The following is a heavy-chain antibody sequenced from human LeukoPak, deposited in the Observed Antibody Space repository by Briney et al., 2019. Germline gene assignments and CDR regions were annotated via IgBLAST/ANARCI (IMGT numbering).Heavy chain of an antibody. V-gene: IGHV4-4*07. CDR3: ARELSSSLRDSAYWYFDV. CDR1: GASVGSISSYS. Sequence: SETLSLTCTVSGASVGSISSYSWTWIRQPAGKGLEWIGRIYISGVTNYNPSLKDRVTMSVDTSKNQFSLRLTSLTAADTAVYYCARELSSSLRDSAYWYFDVWGRGTLVTVSS. J-gene: IGHJ2*01. D-gene: IGHD2/OR15-2a*01. CDR2: IYISGVT.